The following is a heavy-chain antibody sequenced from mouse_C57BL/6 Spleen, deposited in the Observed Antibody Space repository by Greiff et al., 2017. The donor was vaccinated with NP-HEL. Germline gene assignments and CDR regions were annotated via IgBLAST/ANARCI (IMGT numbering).Heavy chain of an antibody. V-gene: IGHV1-15*01. J-gene: IGHJ1*03. CDR3: TREGIYDYDGYWYFDV. Sequence: VKLMESGAELVRPGASVTLSCKASGYTFTDYEMHWVKQTPVHGLEWIGAIDPETGGTAYNQKFKGKAILTADKSSSTAYMELRSLTSEDSAVYYCTREGIYDYDGYWYFDVWGTGTTVTVSS. CDR1: GYTFTDYE. CDR2: IDPETGGT. D-gene: IGHD2-4*01.